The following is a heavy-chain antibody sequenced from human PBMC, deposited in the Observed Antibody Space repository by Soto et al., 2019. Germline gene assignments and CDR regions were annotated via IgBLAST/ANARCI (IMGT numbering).Heavy chain of an antibody. V-gene: IGHV3-23*01. CDR1: GFTFSDYG. CDR2: ITAFGGGT. CDR3: GKGHSTTFGVYHYFGMDV. Sequence: EVQLWESGGGLVQPGGSLRLSCVASGFTFSDYGMSWVRQAPGKGLEWVAGITAFGGGTYNADSVEGRFTISRDNSKRTVYLKVNSLRPEDTAIYYCGKGHSTTFGVYHYFGMDVGGHGATVTVSS. J-gene: IGHJ6*02. D-gene: IGHD2-2*01.